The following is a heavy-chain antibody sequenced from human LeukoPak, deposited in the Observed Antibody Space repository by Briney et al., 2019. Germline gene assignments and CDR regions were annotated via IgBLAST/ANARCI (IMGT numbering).Heavy chain of an antibody. J-gene: IGHJ4*02. D-gene: IGHD2-21*01. CDR1: GYTFTGYY. V-gene: IGHV1-2*02. CDR2: INPNSGGT. CDR3: ARDSEMVIATHDLDY. Sequence: AASVKVSCKASGYTFTGYYMHWVRQAPGQGLEWMGWINPNSGGTNYAQKVQGRATMTRDTSISTAYMELSRLRSDDTAVYYCARDSEMVIATHDLDYWGQGTLVTVSS.